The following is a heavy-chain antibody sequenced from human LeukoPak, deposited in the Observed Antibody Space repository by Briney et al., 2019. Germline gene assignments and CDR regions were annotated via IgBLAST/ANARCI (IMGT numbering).Heavy chain of an antibody. D-gene: IGHD5-18*01. CDR1: GFTFDDYA. J-gene: IGHJ3*01. CDR3: ARDVDTAMVPYY. Sequence: GGSLRLSCAASGFTFDDYAMHWVRQAPGKGLEWVSGITWNSDTIAYADSVKGRFTISRDNAKNSLYLQMNSLRAEDTAVYYCARDVDTAMVPYYWGQGTMVTVSS. CDR2: ITWNSDTI. V-gene: IGHV3-9*01.